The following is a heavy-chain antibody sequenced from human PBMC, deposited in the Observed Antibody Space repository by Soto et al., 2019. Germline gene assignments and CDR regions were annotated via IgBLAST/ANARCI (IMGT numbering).Heavy chain of an antibody. Sequence: EKVSRMASCSTFTSLDINLLGQATVQALEWMGWMNPNSCNTGYAQKFQGRANTTRNTSISTAYMELSSLRSEDTAVYYRAIVPSGWYRYAFDIWGEGTMVTVSS. J-gene: IGHJ3*02. D-gene: IGHD6-19*01. CDR2: MNPNSCNT. CDR1: CSTFTSLD. V-gene: IGHV1-8*01. CDR3: AIVPSGWYRYAFDI.